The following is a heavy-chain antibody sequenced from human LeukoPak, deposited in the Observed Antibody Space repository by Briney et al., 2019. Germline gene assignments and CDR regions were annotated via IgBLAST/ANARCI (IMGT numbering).Heavy chain of an antibody. CDR2: IGSSSTYI. D-gene: IGHD3-10*01. J-gene: IGHJ3*02. CDR3: TRRMRGLGSYSDAFDI. CDR1: GFTFSSYS. Sequence: PGGSLRLSCAASGFTFSSYSMNWVRQAPGKGLEWVSSIGSSSTYIYYADSVKGRFTISRDNAKNTLYLQMNSLRAGDTAVYFCTRRMRGLGSYSDAFDIWGQGTMVTVSS. V-gene: IGHV3-21*01.